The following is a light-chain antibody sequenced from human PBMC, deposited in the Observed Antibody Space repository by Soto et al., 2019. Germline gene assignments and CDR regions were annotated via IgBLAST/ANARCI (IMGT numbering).Light chain of an antibody. CDR3: QQSYSTPRDT. CDR2: AAS. J-gene: IGKJ2*01. V-gene: IGKV1-39*01. Sequence: DIQMTQSPSSLSASVGDRVTITCRASQSISSYLNWYQQKPGKAPKLLIYAASSLQSGVPSRFSGSGSGTDFTLTISILQPEDFATYYCQQSYSTPRDTFGQGTKLEIK. CDR1: QSISSY.